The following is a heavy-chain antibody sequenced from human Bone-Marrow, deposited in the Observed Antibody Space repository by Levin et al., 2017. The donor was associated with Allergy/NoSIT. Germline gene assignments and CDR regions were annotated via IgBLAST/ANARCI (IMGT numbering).Heavy chain of an antibody. CDR2: ISGSDSST. J-gene: IGHJ4*02. V-gene: IGHV3-23*01. Sequence: ETLSLTCAASGFTFNSYALSWVRQAPGKGLEWVSAISGSDSSTYYADSVKGRFTISRDNSKTTLYLQMNSLRAEDTAVYYCAKGAGWVAGAVALIWGQGTLVTVSS. D-gene: IGHD6-19*01. CDR3: AKGAGWVAGAVALI. CDR1: GFTFNSYA.